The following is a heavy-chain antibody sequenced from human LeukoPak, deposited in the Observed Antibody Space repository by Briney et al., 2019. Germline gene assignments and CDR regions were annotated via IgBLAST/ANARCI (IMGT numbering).Heavy chain of an antibody. CDR3: AKRGFCSSTTCSLYYYYDMDV. J-gene: IGHJ6*02. Sequence: GASLRLSCAASGFTFSSYAMSWVRQAPGKGLEWVSTISGSGDSSYYADSVKGRITISRDDSKNTLYLQMNSLRAEDTAIYYCAKRGFCSSTTCSLYYYYDMDVWGQGTTVTVSS. D-gene: IGHD2-2*01. V-gene: IGHV3-23*01. CDR2: ISGSGDSS. CDR1: GFTFSSYA.